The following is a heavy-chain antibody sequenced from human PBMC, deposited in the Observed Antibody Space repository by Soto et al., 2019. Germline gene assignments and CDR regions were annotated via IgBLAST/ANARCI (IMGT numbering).Heavy chain of an antibody. CDR1: GFSLSGTGMR. CDR2: IDWEDTK. Sequence: SGPTLVNPTQTLTLTCTVSGFSLSGTGMRVAWIRQPPGKALEWLARIDWEDTKLYSSSLKTRLTISRDTSKNQVVLTMTSMDPADTGTYYCARAFYGMDVWGQGTTATVSS. J-gene: IGHJ6*02. CDR3: ARAFYGMDV. V-gene: IGHV2-70*04.